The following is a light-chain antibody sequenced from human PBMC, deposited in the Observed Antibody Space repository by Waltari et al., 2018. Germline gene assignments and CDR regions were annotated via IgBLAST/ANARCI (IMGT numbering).Light chain of an antibody. CDR3: QQYNNWPKT. Sequence: EIVMTQSPATLSVSPGERATLSSRASQSVSSNLAWYQQKPGQVPRLLIYGASTRATDIPARFSGSWSGTEFTFTISSLQSEDFAVYYCQQYNNWPKTVGQGTKVEIK. V-gene: IGKV3-15*01. CDR2: GAS. CDR1: QSVSSN. J-gene: IGKJ1*01.